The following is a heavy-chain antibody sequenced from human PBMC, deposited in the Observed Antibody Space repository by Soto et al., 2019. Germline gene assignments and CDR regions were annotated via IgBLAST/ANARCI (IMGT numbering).Heavy chain of an antibody. J-gene: IGHJ4*02. Sequence: QVQLVESGGGVVQPGTSLRLSCAASGFRFKSFVMHWVRQAPGKGLEWVAFTSYDGNNKDYGDSVKGRFTVSRDNSQHTLHLQLDFLRPEEMALYFCARWGTTGGFDLWGQGNLVSVSS. V-gene: IGHV3-30*19. CDR3: ARWGTTGGFDL. D-gene: IGHD3-16*01. CDR1: GFRFKSFV. CDR2: TSYDGNNK.